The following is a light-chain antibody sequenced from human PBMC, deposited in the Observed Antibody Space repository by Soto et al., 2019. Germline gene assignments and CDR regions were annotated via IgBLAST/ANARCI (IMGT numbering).Light chain of an antibody. V-gene: IGLV2-8*01. Sequence: QSVLTQPPSASGSPGQSVTISCTGTSSDVGGYNYVSWNQQHPGKAPKLMISEVSKRPSGVPDRFSGSKSGNTASLTVSGLQAEDEADYYCSSFAGNNNLVFGGGTKVTVL. J-gene: IGLJ2*01. CDR3: SSFAGNNNLV. CDR2: EVS. CDR1: SSDVGGYNY.